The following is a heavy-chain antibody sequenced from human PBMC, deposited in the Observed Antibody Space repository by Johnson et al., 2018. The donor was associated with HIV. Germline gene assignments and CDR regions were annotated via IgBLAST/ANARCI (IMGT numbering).Heavy chain of an antibody. J-gene: IGHJ3*02. D-gene: IGHD6-13*01. CDR2: ISYHGSNK. CDR3: ARDKGIAAAATDDAFDI. V-gene: IGHV3-30*04. CDR1: GFTFSSYA. Sequence: QEQLVESGGGVVQPGRSLRLSCAASGFTFSSYAIHWVRQAPGKGLEWVAVISYHGSNKYYADSVKGRFTISRDNSKNTLYLQMKSLRAEDTAVYYCARDKGIAAAATDDAFDIWGQGTMVTVSS.